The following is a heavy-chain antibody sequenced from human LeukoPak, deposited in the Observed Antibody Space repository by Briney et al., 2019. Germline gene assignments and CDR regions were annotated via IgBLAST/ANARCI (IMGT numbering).Heavy chain of an antibody. Sequence: PSETLSLTCTVSGGSIRSGGYYWSWIRQHPGKGLEWIGYIYYSGSTYYNPSLKSRVTISVDTSKNQFSLKLSSVSAADTAVYYCARSGYPWFGEFWGQGTLVTVSS. D-gene: IGHD3-10*01. CDR3: ARSGYPWFGEF. CDR1: GGSIRSGGYY. CDR2: IYYSGST. V-gene: IGHV4-31*03. J-gene: IGHJ4*02.